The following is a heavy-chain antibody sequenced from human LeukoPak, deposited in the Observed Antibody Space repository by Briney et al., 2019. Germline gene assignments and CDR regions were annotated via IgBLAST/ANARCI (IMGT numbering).Heavy chain of an antibody. D-gene: IGHD3-3*01. CDR2: IRYDGSNK. CDR1: GFTFSSYG. Sequence: PGGSLRLSCAASGFTFSSYGMHWVRQASGKGLEWVAFIRYDGSNKYYADSVKGRFTISRDNSKNTLYLQMNSLRAEDTAVYYCAKTTITILDAFDIWGQGTMVTVSS. CDR3: AKTTITILDAFDI. V-gene: IGHV3-30*02. J-gene: IGHJ3*02.